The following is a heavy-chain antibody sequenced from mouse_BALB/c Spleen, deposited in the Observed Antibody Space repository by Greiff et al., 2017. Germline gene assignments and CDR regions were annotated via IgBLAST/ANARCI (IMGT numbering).Heavy chain of an antibody. Sequence: EVKLMESGGDLVKPGGSLTLSCAASGFTFSSYGMSWVRQTPDKRLEWVATISSGGSYTYYPDSVKGRFTISRDNAKNTLYLQMSSLKSEDTAMFYCARHGDGSFAYWGQGTLVTVSA. J-gene: IGHJ3*01. CDR1: GFTFSSYG. V-gene: IGHV5-6*01. CDR2: ISSGGSYT. D-gene: IGHD2-3*01. CDR3: ARHGDGSFAY.